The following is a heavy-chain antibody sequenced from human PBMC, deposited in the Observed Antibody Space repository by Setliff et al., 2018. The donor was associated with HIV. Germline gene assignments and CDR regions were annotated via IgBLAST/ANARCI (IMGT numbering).Heavy chain of an antibody. CDR1: GFTFSRYA. Sequence: PGGSLRLSCAASGFTFSRYAMTWVRQAPGKGLEWVSAISGSGIGMYYADSVEGRFTISRENSKNTLYLQMNSLRPEDTAVYYCAKDFPPPNGMDVWGQGTTVTVSS. J-gene: IGHJ6*02. CDR2: ISGSGIGM. V-gene: IGHV3-23*01. CDR3: AKDFPPPNGMDV.